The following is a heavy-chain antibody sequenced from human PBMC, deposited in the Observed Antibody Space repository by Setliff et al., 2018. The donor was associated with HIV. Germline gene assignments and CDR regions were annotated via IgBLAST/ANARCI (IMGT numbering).Heavy chain of an antibody. J-gene: IGHJ5*02. CDR3: ARHGLAGTPWDNWFDP. CDR2: IHPGDSNT. D-gene: IGHD1-1*01. V-gene: IGHV5-51*01. CDR1: GYSFTNYW. Sequence: PGESLKISCKGSGYSFTNYWIGWVRQMPGKGLEWMGIIHPGDSNTRYSPSFQGQVTISADKSISAAYLQWISLKASDTAMYYCARHGLAGTPWDNWFDPWGQGTLVTVPS.